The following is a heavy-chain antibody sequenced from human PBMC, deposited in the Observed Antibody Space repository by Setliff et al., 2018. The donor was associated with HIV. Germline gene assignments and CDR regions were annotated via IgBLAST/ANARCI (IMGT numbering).Heavy chain of an antibody. D-gene: IGHD6-6*01. CDR3: ARGGRSLAAQTWFDP. V-gene: IGHV4-34*01. Sequence: SLTCAVYGGSFSDYYWGWIRQPPGKGLEWIGEINHSGSTNYNPSLKSRVTISVDTSKNQFSLKLSSVTAADTAVYYCARGGRSLAAQTWFDPWGQGTLVTV. CDR2: INHSGST. J-gene: IGHJ5*02. CDR1: GGSFSDYY.